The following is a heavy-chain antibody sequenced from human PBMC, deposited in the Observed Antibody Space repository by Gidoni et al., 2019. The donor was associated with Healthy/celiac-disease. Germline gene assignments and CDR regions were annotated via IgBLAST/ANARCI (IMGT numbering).Heavy chain of an antibody. CDR3: AKDGGAVSGLDY. CDR2: ISYDGSDK. Sequence: QVQLVESGGGVVQPGRSLRLSCAASGFPFSSYGMHWVRQAPGKGLEWLTVISYDGSDKYYADSVKGRFTISRDNSKNTLYLQMNSLRAEDTAVYYCAKDGGAVSGLDYWGQGTLVTVSS. CDR1: GFPFSSYG. D-gene: IGHD6-19*01. V-gene: IGHV3-30*18. J-gene: IGHJ4*02.